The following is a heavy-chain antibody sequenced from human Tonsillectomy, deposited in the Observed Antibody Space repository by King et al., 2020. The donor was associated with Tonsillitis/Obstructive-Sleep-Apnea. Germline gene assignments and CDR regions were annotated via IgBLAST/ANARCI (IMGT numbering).Heavy chain of an antibody. CDR2: MNPNRGNT. CDR1: GYTFTSYD. Sequence: VQLVESGAEVKKPGASVKVSCKASGYTFTSYDINWVRQATGQGLEWMGWMNPNRGNTGYAQKLQGRVTMTRNTSISTAYMELSSLRFEDTAVYYWARGFGGSWNAFDIWGQGTMVTVSS. V-gene: IGHV1-8*01. J-gene: IGHJ3*02. D-gene: IGHD3-10*01. CDR3: ARGFGGSWNAFDI.